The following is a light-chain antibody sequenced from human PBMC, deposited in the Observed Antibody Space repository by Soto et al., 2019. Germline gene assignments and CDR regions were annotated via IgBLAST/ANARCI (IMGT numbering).Light chain of an antibody. CDR1: ALPKQY. J-gene: IGLJ2*01. V-gene: IGLV3-25*03. CDR3: QSADSSGTYVV. Sequence: SYELTQQPSVSVSPGQTARITCSGDALPKQYAYWYQQKPGQAPVLVIYKDSERPSGIPERFSGSSSGTTVTLTISGVQAEDEADYYCQSADSSGTYVVFGAGTKVTVL. CDR2: KDS.